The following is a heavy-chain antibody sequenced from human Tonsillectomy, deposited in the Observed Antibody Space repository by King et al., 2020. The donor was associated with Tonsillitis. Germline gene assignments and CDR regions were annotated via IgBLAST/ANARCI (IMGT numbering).Heavy chain of an antibody. CDR2: IFHSGST. CDR3: ARGEYYFDY. J-gene: IGHJ4*02. Sequence: QLQESGPGLVKPSETLSLSCTVSGGSISSYYWSWIRRPPGKALEWIGYIFHSGSTNCNPSLKSRVTISLDTSKNQFSLKLSSVTAADTAVYYCARGEYYFDYWGQGTLVTVSS. CDR1: GGSISSYY. V-gene: IGHV4-59*01. D-gene: IGHD3-10*01.